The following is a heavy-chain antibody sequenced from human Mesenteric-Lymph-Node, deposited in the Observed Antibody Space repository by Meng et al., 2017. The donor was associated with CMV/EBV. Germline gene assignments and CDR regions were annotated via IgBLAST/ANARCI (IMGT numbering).Heavy chain of an antibody. D-gene: IGHD3-3*01. Sequence: GTFSSYALRWVRQAPGQGLEWMGGMIPIFGTANYAQEFQGRVTITTDQSTSTTYMELGSLRSEDTAIYYCARAIDYSYDFWSGRWAYWGQGTLVTVSS. CDR1: GTFSSYA. CDR3: ARAIDYSYDFWSGRWAY. V-gene: IGHV1-69*05. CDR2: MIPIFGTA. J-gene: IGHJ4*02.